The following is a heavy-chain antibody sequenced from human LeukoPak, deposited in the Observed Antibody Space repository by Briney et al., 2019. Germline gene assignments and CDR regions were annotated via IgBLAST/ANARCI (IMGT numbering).Heavy chain of an antibody. CDR3: AKRRTLYDILTGYYSYPIDY. V-gene: IGHV4-59*01. J-gene: IGHJ4*02. D-gene: IGHD3-9*01. CDR1: GGSISSYY. CDR2: IYYSGST. Sequence: PSETLSLTCTVSGGSISSYYWSWIRQPPGKGLERIGYIYYSGSTNYNPSLKSRVTISVDTSKNQFSLKLSSVTAADTAVYYCAKRRTLYDILTGYYSYPIDYWGQGTLVTVSS.